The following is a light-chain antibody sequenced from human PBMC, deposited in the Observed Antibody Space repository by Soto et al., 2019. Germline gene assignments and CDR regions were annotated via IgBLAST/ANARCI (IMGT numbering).Light chain of an antibody. V-gene: IGKV3-11*01. Sequence: VLTQSPATLSLSXXXXXXXXXXXSQSIHTSLAWYQQKSGKPPRLVIYDSTLRANGVPDRFGGSRSGTEFTLTINSLEPEDFAVYYCQQRNVWPPITFGQGTRLEI. J-gene: IGKJ5*01. CDR1: QSIHTS. CDR3: QQRNVWPPIT. CDR2: DST.